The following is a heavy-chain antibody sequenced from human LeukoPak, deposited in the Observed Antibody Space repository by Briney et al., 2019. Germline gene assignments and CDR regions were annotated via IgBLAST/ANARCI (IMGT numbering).Heavy chain of an antibody. CDR3: ARGPLGSGWHEYFQH. CDR2: ISSSSSYI. Sequence: GGSLRLSCAASGFTFSTYSMNWVRQAPGKGLEWVSSISSSSSYIYYAESVKGRFTISRDNAKNSVYLQVNTLRAEDTAVYYCARGPLGSGWHEYFQHWGQGPLVTVSS. D-gene: IGHD6-19*01. J-gene: IGHJ1*01. CDR1: GFTFSTYS. V-gene: IGHV3-21*01.